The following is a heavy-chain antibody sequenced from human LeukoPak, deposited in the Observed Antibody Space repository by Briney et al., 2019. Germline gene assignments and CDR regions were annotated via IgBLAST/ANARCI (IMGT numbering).Heavy chain of an antibody. CDR2: IGPGGNI. V-gene: IGHV3-48*01. CDR3: ARRFDS. Sequence: GGSLRLSCAASGFSFTAYSMNWVRQAPGRGLEWISYIGPGGNIYYADSVTGRFTVSRDTAKNSLYLQMNGLRVEDTAVYYCARRFDSWGQGALVTVSS. J-gene: IGHJ4*02. CDR1: GFSFTAYS.